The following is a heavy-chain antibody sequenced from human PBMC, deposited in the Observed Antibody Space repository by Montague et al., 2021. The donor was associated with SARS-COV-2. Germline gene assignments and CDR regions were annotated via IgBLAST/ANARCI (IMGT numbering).Heavy chain of an antibody. CDR3: ARDGVYDILTGYWTD. D-gene: IGHD3-9*01. CDR1: GFTFSSYE. J-gene: IGHJ4*02. Sequence: SLRLSCAASGFTFSSYEMNWVRQAPGKGLEWVSYISSSGSTIYYADSVKGRFTISRDNAKNSLYPQMNSLRAEDTAVYYCARDGVYDILTGYWTDWGQGTLVTVSS. V-gene: IGHV3-48*03. CDR2: ISSSGSTI.